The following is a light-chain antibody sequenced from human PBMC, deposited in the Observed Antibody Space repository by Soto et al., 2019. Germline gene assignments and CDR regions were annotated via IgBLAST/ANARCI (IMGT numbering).Light chain of an antibody. Sequence: VMSQSPVALSVTPGERATLSCRASQSVSSNLAWYQQKPGQAPRLLIYGASSRATGIPDRFSGSGSGTDFTLTICSLQPEDVAVYYCQQYGSSPPTFAQGTKV. CDR2: GAS. J-gene: IGKJ1*01. CDR3: QQYGSSPPT. CDR1: QSVSSN. V-gene: IGKV3-20*01.